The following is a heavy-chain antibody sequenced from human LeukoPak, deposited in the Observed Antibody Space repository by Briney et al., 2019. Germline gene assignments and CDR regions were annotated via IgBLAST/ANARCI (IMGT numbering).Heavy chain of an antibody. D-gene: IGHD3-10*01. J-gene: IGHJ5*02. Sequence: SETLSLTCAVYGGSFSGYYWSWIRQPPGRGLEWIGEINHSGSTNYNPSLKSRVTISVDTSKNQFSLKLSSVTAADTAVYYCARDFWAVRGVQGFDPWGQGTLVTVSS. CDR2: INHSGST. CDR1: GGSFSGYY. CDR3: ARDFWAVRGVQGFDP. V-gene: IGHV4-34*01.